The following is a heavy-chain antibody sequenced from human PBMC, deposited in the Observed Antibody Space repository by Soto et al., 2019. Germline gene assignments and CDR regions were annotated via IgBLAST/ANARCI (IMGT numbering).Heavy chain of an antibody. V-gene: IGHV3-66*01. CDR2: IYSGGST. D-gene: IGHD2-2*01. Sequence: EVQLVESGGGLVQPGGSLRLSCAASGFTVSSNYMSWVRQAPGKGLEWVSVIYSGGSTYYADSVKGRFTISRDNSKNTLYLQMNSLRAEDTAVYYCARGLSSDIVVVPAAPGRRFDPWGQGTLVTVSS. CDR3: ARGLSSDIVVVPAAPGRRFDP. CDR1: GFTVSSNY. J-gene: IGHJ5*02.